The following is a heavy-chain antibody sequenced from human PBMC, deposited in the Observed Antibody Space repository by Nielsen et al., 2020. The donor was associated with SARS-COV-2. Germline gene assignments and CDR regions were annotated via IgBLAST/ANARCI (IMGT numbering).Heavy chain of an antibody. CDR2: ISGSGGST. CDR1: GFTFNIYA. D-gene: IGHD4-23*01. CDR3: AKDAVVTLAVKYYFDY. Sequence: GESLKISCAASGFTFNIYAMAWVRQAPGKGLEWVSAISGSGGSTYYADSVKGRFTISRDNSKNTLYLQMNSLRAEDTAVYYCAKDAVVTLAVKYYFDYWGQGTLVTVSS. V-gene: IGHV3-23*01. J-gene: IGHJ4*02.